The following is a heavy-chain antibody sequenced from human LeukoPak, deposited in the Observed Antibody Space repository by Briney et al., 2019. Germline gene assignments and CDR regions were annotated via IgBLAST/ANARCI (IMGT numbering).Heavy chain of an antibody. J-gene: IGHJ4*02. D-gene: IGHD1-1*01. V-gene: IGHV4-39*07. CDR1: GGSISSSSYY. CDR2: IYYSGST. CDR3: ARQIVRRGFDY. Sequence: SETLSLTCTVSGGSISSSSYYWGWIRQPPGKGLEWIGSIYYSGSTYYNPSLKSRVTMSVDTSKNQFSLKLSSVTAADTAVYYCARQIVRRGFDYWGQGTLVTVSS.